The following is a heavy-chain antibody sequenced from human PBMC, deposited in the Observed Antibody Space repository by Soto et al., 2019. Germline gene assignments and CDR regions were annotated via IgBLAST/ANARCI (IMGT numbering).Heavy chain of an antibody. D-gene: IGHD2-2*01. J-gene: IGHJ4*02. CDR2: ISANNGDT. Sequence: GASVKVSCKASGYTFSIYGISWVRQAPGQGLEWMGWISANNGDTNYAQKVQGRVTMTTDTSTSTVYMELRSLRSDDTAVYYCARFPYCSSTSCYYQLHYWGQGTLVTVSS. V-gene: IGHV1-18*01. CDR3: ARFPYCSSTSCYYQLHY. CDR1: GYTFSIYG.